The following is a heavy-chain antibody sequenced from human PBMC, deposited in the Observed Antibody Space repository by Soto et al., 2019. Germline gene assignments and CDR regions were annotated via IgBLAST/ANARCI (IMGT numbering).Heavy chain of an antibody. CDR1: GGSISSYY. Sequence: PSETLSLTCTVSGGSISSYYWSWIRQPPGKGLEWIGYIYYSGSTNYNPSLKSRVTISVDTSKNQFSLKLSSVTAADTAVYYCARASIRLSDAFDIWGHGTMVTVSS. CDR2: IYYSGST. J-gene: IGHJ3*02. V-gene: IGHV4-59*01. D-gene: IGHD3-10*01. CDR3: ARASIRLSDAFDI.